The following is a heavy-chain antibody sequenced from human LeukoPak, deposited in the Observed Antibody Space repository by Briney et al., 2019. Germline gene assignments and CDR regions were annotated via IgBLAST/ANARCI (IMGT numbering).Heavy chain of an antibody. CDR3: ARRSIVVVIVLGAFDI. CDR2: INHSGST. CDR1: GGSFSGYY. V-gene: IGHV4-34*01. D-gene: IGHD3-22*01. J-gene: IGHJ3*02. Sequence: SETLSLTCAVYGGSFSGYYWSWIRQPPGKGLEWIGEINHSGSTNYNPSLKSRVTISVDTSKNQFSLKLSSVTAADTAVYYCARRSIVVVIVLGAFDIWGQGTMVTVSS.